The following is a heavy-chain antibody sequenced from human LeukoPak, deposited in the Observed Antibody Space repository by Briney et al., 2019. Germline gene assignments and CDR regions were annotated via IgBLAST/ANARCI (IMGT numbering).Heavy chain of an antibody. CDR2: ISSSSYI. V-gene: IGHV3-21*01. Sequence: GGSLRLSCAASGFTFSSYSMNWVHQAPGKGLEWVSSISSSSYIYYADSVKGRFTISRDNAKNSLYLQMNSLRAEDTAVYYCARSYDSSGYYGNDYWGQGTLVTVSS. CDR3: ARSYDSSGYYGNDY. D-gene: IGHD3-22*01. CDR1: GFTFSSYS. J-gene: IGHJ4*02.